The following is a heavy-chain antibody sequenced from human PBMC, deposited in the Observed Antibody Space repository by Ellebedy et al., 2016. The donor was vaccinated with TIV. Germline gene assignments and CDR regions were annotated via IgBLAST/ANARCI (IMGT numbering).Heavy chain of an antibody. D-gene: IGHD1-14*01. CDR1: GGSVNSGTSY. CDR2: IHNSGST. V-gene: IGHV4-61*01. Sequence: ESLKISCTVSGGSVNSGTSYWSWIRQAPGKGLEWISYIHNSGSTNFNPSLKSRVAISLDTSNNQFSLNLNSVTAADTAIYYCARGSGSAAGTVWFDPWGQGTLVTVSS. J-gene: IGHJ5*02. CDR3: ARGSGSAAGTVWFDP.